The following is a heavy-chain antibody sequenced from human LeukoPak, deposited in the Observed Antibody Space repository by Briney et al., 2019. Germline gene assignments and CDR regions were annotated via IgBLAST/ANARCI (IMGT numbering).Heavy chain of an antibody. CDR1: GGSINSYY. D-gene: IGHD3-10*01. Sequence: TSETLSLTCTVSGGSINSYYWSWIRQPPGKGLECIGYIHYTGSTNYNPSLKSRVTISVDTSKNQFSLKLSSVTAADTAIYYCARGGYYGSGNDFRFDPWGQGTLVTVSS. V-gene: IGHV4-59*01. CDR2: IHYTGST. CDR3: ARGGYYGSGNDFRFDP. J-gene: IGHJ5*02.